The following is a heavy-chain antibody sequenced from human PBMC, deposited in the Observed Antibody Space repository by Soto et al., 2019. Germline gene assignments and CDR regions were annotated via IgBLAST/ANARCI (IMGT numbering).Heavy chain of an antibody. V-gene: IGHV3-48*01. J-gene: IGHJ1*01. D-gene: IGHD6-13*01. Sequence: EVQLVESGGGLVQSGGSLRLSCAASGFTFSSYSMNWVRQAPGKGLEWVSYISSSSSTIYYADSVKGRFTISRDNAKNSLYLQMNSPRAEDTAVYYCARDLGSSWYPEYFQHWGQGTLVTVSS. CDR2: ISSSSSTI. CDR1: GFTFSSYS. CDR3: ARDLGSSWYPEYFQH.